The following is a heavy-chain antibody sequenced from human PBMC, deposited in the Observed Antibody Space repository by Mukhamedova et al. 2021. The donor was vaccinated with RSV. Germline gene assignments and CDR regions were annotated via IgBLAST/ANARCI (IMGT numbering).Heavy chain of an antibody. V-gene: IGHV3-9*01. J-gene: IGHJ4*02. CDR2: ISWNSGSI. D-gene: IGHD4-17*01. CDR3: AKDSNDYGDDGFDS. Sequence: GISWNSGSIGYADSVKGRFTISRDNAKNSLYLQMNSLRAEDTALYYCAKDSNDYGDDGFDSWGQGTLVTVSS.